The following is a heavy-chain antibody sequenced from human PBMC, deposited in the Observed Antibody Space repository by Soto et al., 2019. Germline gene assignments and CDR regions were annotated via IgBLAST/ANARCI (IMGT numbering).Heavy chain of an antibody. D-gene: IGHD1-26*01. CDR3: ASHGGSPPEARSYDGMDV. V-gene: IGHV1-69*12. J-gene: IGHJ6*02. CDR1: GGTFSSYA. CDR2: IIPIFGTA. Sequence: QVQLVQSGAEVKKPGSSVKVSCKASGGTFSSYAISWVRQAPGQGLERMGGIIPIFGTADYAQKFQGRVTLTADESTSTASMELRALRSEDTAVYSCASHGGSPPEARSYDGMDVWGQGTTVTVSS.